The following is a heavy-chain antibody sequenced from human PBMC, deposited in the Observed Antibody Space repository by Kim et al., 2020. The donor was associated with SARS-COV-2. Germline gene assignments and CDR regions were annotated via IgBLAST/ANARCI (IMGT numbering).Heavy chain of an antibody. CDR1: GDSVSSNSAA. D-gene: IGHD3-10*01. J-gene: IGHJ4*02. CDR2: TYYRSKWYN. CDR3: ARDCPYNNSPNHIASGEFDY. Sequence: SQTLSLTCAISGDSVSSNSAAWNWIRQSPSRGLEWLGRTYYRSKWYNDYAVSVKSRITINPDTSKNQFSLQLNSVTPEDTAVYYCARDCPYNNSPNHIASGEFDYWGQGTLVPVSS. V-gene: IGHV6-1*01.